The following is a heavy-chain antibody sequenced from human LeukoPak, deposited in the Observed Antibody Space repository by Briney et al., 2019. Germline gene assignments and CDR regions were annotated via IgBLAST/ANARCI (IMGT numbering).Heavy chain of an antibody. CDR3: AKVGGIAAPGPFDY. CDR2: IYSGGST. V-gene: IGHV3-53*05. J-gene: IGHJ4*02. Sequence: PGGSLRLSCAASGFTVSSNYMSWVRQAPGKGLEWVSVIYSGGSTYYADSVKGRFTISRDNSKNTVYLQMNSLKAEDTAIYYCAKVGGIAAPGPFDYWGQGTLVTVSS. D-gene: IGHD6-13*01. CDR1: GFTVSSNY.